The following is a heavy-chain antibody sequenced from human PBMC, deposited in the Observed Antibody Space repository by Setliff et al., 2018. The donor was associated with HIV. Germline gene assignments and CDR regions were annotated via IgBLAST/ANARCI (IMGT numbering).Heavy chain of an antibody. J-gene: IGHJ4*02. CDR1: GGSFSGYY. Sequence: PSETLSLTCSVSGGSFSGYYWSWIRQPPGKGLEWIGYIYVYNSGSTNYNPSLTSRVTISVDTSRNQFSLKQTSVTAADTAIYYCARGVNFDYWGQGTRVTVPQ. CDR3: ARGVNFDY. CDR2: IYVYNSGST. V-gene: IGHV4-59*01. D-gene: IGHD3-3*01.